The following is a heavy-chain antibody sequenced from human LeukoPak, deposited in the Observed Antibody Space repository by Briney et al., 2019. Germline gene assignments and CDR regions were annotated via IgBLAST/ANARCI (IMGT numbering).Heavy chain of an antibody. J-gene: IGHJ4*02. CDR2: ISSSSSYI. Sequence: PGGSLRLSCAASGFTFSSYSMNWVRQAPGKGLEWVSSISSSSSYIYYADSVKGRFTISRDNAKNSLYLQMNSLRAEDTAVYYCARDRDYSNHFDYWGQGTLVTVSS. D-gene: IGHD4-11*01. CDR1: GFTFSSYS. CDR3: ARDRDYSNHFDY. V-gene: IGHV3-21*01.